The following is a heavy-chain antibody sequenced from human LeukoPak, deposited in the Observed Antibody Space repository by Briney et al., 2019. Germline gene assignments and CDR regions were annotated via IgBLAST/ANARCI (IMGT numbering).Heavy chain of an antibody. Sequence: SETLSLTCTVSGGSISSYYWGWIRQPPGKGLEWIGAIYYSGSAYYNPSLKSRVTISEDTSKNQFSLKVTSVTAADTAVYYCARAYGARPYYYFDYWGQGTLVTVSS. CDR1: GGSISSYY. CDR2: IYYSGSA. V-gene: IGHV4-39*01. CDR3: ARAYGARPYYYFDY. D-gene: IGHD4-17*01. J-gene: IGHJ4*02.